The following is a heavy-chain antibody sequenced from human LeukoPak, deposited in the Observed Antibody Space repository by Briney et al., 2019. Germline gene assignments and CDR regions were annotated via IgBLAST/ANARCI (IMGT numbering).Heavy chain of an antibody. CDR1: GFSISSYG. CDR2: ITSSSSYI. D-gene: IGHD3-10*01. CDR3: ARAAGELLPFDYFDY. J-gene: IGHJ4*02. V-gene: IGHV3-21*06. Sequence: GRSLRLSCAASGFSISSYGMHWVRQAPGKGLEWVSSITSSSSYIYYADSVKGRFTISRDNVKNSLYLQMHSLRAEDTAVYYCARAAGELLPFDYFDYWGQGTLVTVSS.